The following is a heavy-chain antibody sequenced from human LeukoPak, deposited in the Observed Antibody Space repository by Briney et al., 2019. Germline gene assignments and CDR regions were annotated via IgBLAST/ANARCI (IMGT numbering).Heavy chain of an antibody. CDR1: GYTFTSYG. V-gene: IGHV1-18*01. CDR3: ARDSGSSWYRVFYYYYMDV. D-gene: IGHD6-13*01. CDR2: ISAYNGNT. Sequence: ASVKVSCKASGYTFTSYGISWVRQAPGQGLEWMGWISAYNGNTNYAQKLQGRVTMTTDTSTSTAYMELRSLRSDDTAVYYCARDSGSSWYRVFYYYYMDVWGKGTTVTVSS. J-gene: IGHJ6*03.